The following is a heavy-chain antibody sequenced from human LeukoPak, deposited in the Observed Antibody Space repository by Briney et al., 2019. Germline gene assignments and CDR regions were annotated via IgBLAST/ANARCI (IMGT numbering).Heavy chain of an antibody. Sequence: PSETLSLTCTVSGGSISSYYWSWIRQPPGKGLEWIGYIYYSGGTNYNPSLKSRVTISVDTSKNQFSLKLSSVTAADTAVYYCARGYGAFDIWGQGTMVTVSS. V-gene: IGHV4-59*12. CDR2: IYYSGGT. CDR3: ARGYGAFDI. J-gene: IGHJ3*02. CDR1: GGSISSYY. D-gene: IGHD1-14*01.